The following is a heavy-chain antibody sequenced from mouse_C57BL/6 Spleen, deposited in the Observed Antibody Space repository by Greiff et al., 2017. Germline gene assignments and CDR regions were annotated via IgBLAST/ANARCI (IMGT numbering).Heavy chain of an antibody. V-gene: IGHV3-6*01. Sequence: DVKLQESGPGLVKPSQSLSLTCSVTGYSITSGYYWNWIRQFPGNKLEWMGYISYDGSNNYNPSLNNRISITRDPSKNQFFLKLNSVTTKDTATYYCASGDVGGFDYWGQGTTLTVSS. D-gene: IGHD2-13*01. J-gene: IGHJ2*01. CDR2: ISYDGSN. CDR3: ASGDVGGFDY. CDR1: GYSITSGYY.